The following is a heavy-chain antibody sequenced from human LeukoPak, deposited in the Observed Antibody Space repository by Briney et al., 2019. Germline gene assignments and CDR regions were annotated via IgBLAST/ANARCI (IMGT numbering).Heavy chain of an antibody. Sequence: GEYLKISCKGSGYSFTNYWISWVRQMPGKGLGWMGRIDPSDSYTNYNPSFQGHVTISADKSISTAYLQWSSLKASDTAMYYCARGHPSGSYYGVDYWGQGTLVTVSS. J-gene: IGHJ4*02. CDR2: IDPSDSYT. V-gene: IGHV5-10-1*01. CDR1: GYSFTNYW. CDR3: ARGHPSGSYYGVDY. D-gene: IGHD1-26*01.